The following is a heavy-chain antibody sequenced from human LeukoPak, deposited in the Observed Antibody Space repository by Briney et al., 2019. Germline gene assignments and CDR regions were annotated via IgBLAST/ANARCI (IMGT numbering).Heavy chain of an antibody. CDR3: ARDGLIYCSSTSCPPWFDP. V-gene: IGHV4-59*12. D-gene: IGHD2-2*01. Sequence: SETLSLTCTVSGGSISSYYWSWIRQPPGKGLEWIGYIYYSGSTNYNPSLKSRVTMSVDTSKNQFSLKLSSVTAADTAVYYCARDGLIYCSSTSCPPWFDPWGQGTLVTISS. CDR2: IYYSGST. J-gene: IGHJ5*02. CDR1: GGSISSYY.